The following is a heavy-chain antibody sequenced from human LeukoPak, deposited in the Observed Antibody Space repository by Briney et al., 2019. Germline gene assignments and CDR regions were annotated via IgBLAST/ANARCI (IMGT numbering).Heavy chain of an antibody. D-gene: IGHD1-14*01. CDR2: IFPILGTT. CDR1: GGTFSNYA. V-gene: IGHV1-69*13. CDR3: ARVPPPYYYYMDV. Sequence: GASVKVSCKASGGTFSNYALSWVRQAPGQGLEWMGGIFPILGTTNYAQKFLGRVTITADESTSTAYMELSGLRYEDTAVYYCARVPPPYYYYMDVWGKGTTVTVSS. J-gene: IGHJ6*03.